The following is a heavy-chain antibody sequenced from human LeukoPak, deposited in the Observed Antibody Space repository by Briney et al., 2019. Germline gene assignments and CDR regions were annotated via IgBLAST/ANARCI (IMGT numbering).Heavy chain of an antibody. CDR1: GFTVSDNY. V-gene: IGHV3-66*01. CDR3: ARDFRPFGY. Sequence: PGGSLRLSCAASGFTVSDNYMSWVRQAPGKGLEWVSIIYSGGSTYYADSVKGRLTISRESSQNTVYLQMNSLRAEDTAVYYCARDFRPFGYWGQGTLVTVSS. J-gene: IGHJ4*02. CDR2: IYSGGST. D-gene: IGHD3-3*01.